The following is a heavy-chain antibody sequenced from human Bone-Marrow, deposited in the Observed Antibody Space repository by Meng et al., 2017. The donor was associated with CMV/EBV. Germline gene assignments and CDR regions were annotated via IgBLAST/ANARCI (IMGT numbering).Heavy chain of an antibody. J-gene: IGHJ6*02. V-gene: IGHV1-69*05. CDR3: ASDRGLMGVG. D-gene: IGHD3-10*01. CDR1: GGTFSSYA. CDR2: IIPIFGTA. Sequence: SVKVSCKASGGTFSSYAISWVRQAPGQGLEWMGEIIPIFGTANYAQKFQGRVTITTDESTSTAYMELSSLRSEDTAVYYFASDRGLMGVGWGPGTTVTVSS.